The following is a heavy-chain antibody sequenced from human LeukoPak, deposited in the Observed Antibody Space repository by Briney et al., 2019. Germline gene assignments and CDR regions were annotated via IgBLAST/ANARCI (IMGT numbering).Heavy chain of an antibody. J-gene: IGHJ4*02. V-gene: IGHV4-30-4*08. CDR1: GGSISSGDYY. CDR3: ARDPGTEPIDY. Sequence: SETLSLTCTVSGGSISSGDYYWSWIRQPQGKGLEWIGYIYYSGSTYYNPSLKSRVTISVDTSKNQFSLKLSSVTAADTAVYYCARDPGTEPIDYWGQGTLVTVSS. CDR2: IYYSGST.